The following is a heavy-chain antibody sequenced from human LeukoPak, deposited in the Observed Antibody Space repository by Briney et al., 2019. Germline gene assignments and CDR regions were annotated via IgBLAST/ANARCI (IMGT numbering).Heavy chain of an antibody. CDR1: GFTVSASY. D-gene: IGHD1-7*01. J-gene: IGHJ3*02. CDR2: IYTSGST. Sequence: GGSLRLSCAASGFTVSASYMSWVRHAPGKGLECVSLIYTSGSTYYADSVQGRFTISRDNSKNTLYLQMNSLRAEDTAVYYCARGRTGVQWNCGPTDAFDIWGQGTMVTVSS. V-gene: IGHV3-53*01. CDR3: ARGRTGVQWNCGPTDAFDI.